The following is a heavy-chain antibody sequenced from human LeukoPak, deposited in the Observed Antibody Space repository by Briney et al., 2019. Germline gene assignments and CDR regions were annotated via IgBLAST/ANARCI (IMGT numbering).Heavy chain of an antibody. CDR3: ARHDHNGGSFSSILDY. J-gene: IGHJ4*02. V-gene: IGHV4-59*08. CDR2: VYSSGSA. Sequence: SETLSLTCTVSGGSISNYYWSWIRQPPGKGLEWIGYVYSSGSANYSPSLKSRLTISVDTSKKQISLKLSSVTAADTAVYYCARHDHNGGSFSSILDYWGQGTLVTVSS. D-gene: IGHD1-26*01. CDR1: GGSISNYY.